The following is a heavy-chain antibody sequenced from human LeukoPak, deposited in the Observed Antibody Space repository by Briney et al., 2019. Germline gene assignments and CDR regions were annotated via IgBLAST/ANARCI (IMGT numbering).Heavy chain of an antibody. CDR2: IHYSGST. CDR3: ARLGQNDGYPLDY. CDR1: GGPISGYY. Sequence: PSETLSLTCTVSGGPISGYYWSWIRQPPGKGLEWIAYIHYSGSTNYNPPLKSRLIISVDTSKNQLSLKLNSVTDADTAVYYCARLGQNDGYPLDYWGQGTLVSVSS. D-gene: IGHD5-24*01. J-gene: IGHJ4*02. V-gene: IGHV4-59*08.